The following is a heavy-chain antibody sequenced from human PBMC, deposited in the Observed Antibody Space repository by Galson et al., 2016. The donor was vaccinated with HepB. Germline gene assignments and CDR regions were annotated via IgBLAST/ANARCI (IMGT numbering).Heavy chain of an antibody. CDR1: GFTFARYD. CDR2: ISGSADST. D-gene: IGHD2-15*01. V-gene: IGHV3-23*01. CDR3: ARLTVGYCSGGFCYHFDQ. J-gene: IGHJ4*02. Sequence: SLRLSCAASGFTFARYDMSWVRQAPGAGLEWVSSISGSADSTYYADSVKGRFTISRDNSNNTLYLQMNSLRAEDTAFYYCARLTVGYCSGGFCYHFDQWGQGILVTVSS.